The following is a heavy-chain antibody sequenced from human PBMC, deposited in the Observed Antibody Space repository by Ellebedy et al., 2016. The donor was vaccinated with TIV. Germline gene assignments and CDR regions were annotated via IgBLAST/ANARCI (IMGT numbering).Heavy chain of an antibody. CDR1: LGSVTNRGYY. V-gene: IGHV4-61*03. J-gene: IGHJ6*02. CDR2: IHYTGST. CDR3: AGGTHYYYGWDV. Sequence: SETLSLXXSVSLGSVTNRGYYWAWLRQTPGKGLEWIGHIHYTGSTDYNPSLKSRFTISVDTSKNHFSLIVTSVTAVDTAVYFCAGGTHYYYGWDVWGRGTTVIVS.